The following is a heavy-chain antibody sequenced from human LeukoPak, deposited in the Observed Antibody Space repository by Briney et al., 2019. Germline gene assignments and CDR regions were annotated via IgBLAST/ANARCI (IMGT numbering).Heavy chain of an antibody. J-gene: IGHJ4*02. V-gene: IGHV3-23*01. Sequence: GGSLRLSCEASGVTFSSYVMSWVRQAPGKGPEWVSGISGSGGGTYYADSVKGRFTISRDNPKNTLYLQMNSLRAEDTAVYYCAKTPGIAAAGTVDYWGQGTLVTVSS. CDR2: ISGSGGGT. CDR3: AKTPGIAAAGTVDY. D-gene: IGHD6-13*01. CDR1: GVTFSSYV.